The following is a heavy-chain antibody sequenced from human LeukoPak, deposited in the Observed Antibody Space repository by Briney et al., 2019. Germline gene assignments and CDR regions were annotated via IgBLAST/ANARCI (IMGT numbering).Heavy chain of an antibody. D-gene: IGHD2-15*01. CDR3: ARDILNCSGGSCYSRLDY. CDR2: IYYSGST. V-gene: IGHV4-59*01. CDR1: GGPISSYY. Sequence: SETLSLTCTVSGGPISSYYWSWIRQPPGKGLEWIGYIYYSGSTNYNPSLKSRVTISVDTSKNQFSLKLSSVTAADTAVYYCARDILNCSGGSCYSRLDYWGQGTLVTVSS. J-gene: IGHJ4*02.